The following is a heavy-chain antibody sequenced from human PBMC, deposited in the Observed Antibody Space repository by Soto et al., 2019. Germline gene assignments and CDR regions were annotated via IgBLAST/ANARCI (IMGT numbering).Heavy chain of an antibody. CDR3: VRSGTARLLRHSWFDT. V-gene: IGHV3-21*01. J-gene: IGHJ5*02. Sequence: EVQLVESGGGLVKPGGSLRLSCAASGFTFNTYDMNWVRQAPGKGLEWVSSITTSSAYIYYADSLKGRITISRDNAKNSLCLQMISLRAEDTDVYYCVRSGTARLLRHSWFDTWGQGTLVTVSS. CDR2: ITTSSAYI. D-gene: IGHD2-8*01. CDR1: GFTFNTYD.